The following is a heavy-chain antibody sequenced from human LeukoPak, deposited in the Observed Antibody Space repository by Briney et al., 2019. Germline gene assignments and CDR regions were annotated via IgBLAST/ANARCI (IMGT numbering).Heavy chain of an antibody. CDR2: IYWDDDK. J-gene: IGHJ4*02. D-gene: IGHD2-15*01. CDR1: GFSLRTNGVG. V-gene: IGHV2-5*02. CDR3: VNTNRGNCGGGSCYSGYFDS. Sequence: SGPTLVKPTQTLTLTCTFSGFSLRTNGVGVGWMRQPPGKALEWLAVIYWDDDKRYSPSPTSRRTITKDTSKTKVLLTMTNMAPVATATYYCVNTNRGNCGGGSCYSGYFDSWGQGTLVTVSS.